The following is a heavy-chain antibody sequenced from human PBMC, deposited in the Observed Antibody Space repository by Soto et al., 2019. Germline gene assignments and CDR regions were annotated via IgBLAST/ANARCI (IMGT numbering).Heavy chain of an antibody. D-gene: IGHD3-16*01. Sequence: EMQLLESGGGLVQPGGSLRLSCTASGFTFSNYAMTWVRQAPGKGLNWVSTINNVGYIYDADSVKGRFTISRDDARNTRYLEMNSLRFEDKAVYYGAKGGDGSDRYNYGMDVWGQGTTVIVSS. J-gene: IGHJ6*02. CDR3: AKGGDGSDRYNYGMDV. CDR2: INNVGYI. CDR1: GFTFSNYA. V-gene: IGHV3-23*01.